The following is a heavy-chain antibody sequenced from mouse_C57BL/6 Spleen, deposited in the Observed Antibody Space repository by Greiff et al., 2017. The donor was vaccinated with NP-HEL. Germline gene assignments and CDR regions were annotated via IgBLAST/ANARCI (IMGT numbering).Heavy chain of an antibody. CDR3: ARRRLLLRYLAY. J-gene: IGHJ3*01. V-gene: IGHV1-55*01. Sequence: QVQLQQPGAELVKPGASVKMSCKASGYTFTSYWITWVKQRPGQGLEWIGDIYPGSGSTNYNEKFKSKATLTVDTSSSTAYMQLSSQTSEDSAVYYCARRRLLLRYLAYWGQGTLVTVSA. CDR2: IYPGSGST. CDR1: GYTFTSYW. D-gene: IGHD1-1*01.